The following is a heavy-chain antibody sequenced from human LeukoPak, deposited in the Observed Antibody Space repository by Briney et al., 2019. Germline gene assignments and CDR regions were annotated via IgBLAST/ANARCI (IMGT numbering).Heavy chain of an antibody. V-gene: IGHV1-2*02. CDR2: INPNSGGT. D-gene: IGHD2-15*01. Sequence: AASVKVSCKASGYTFTGYYMHWVRQAPGQGLEWMGWINPNSGGTNYAQKFQGRVTMTRDTSISTAYMELSRLRSDDTAVYYCAGLVLYCSGGSCPGPWGQGTLVTVSS. CDR3: AGLVLYCSGGSCPGP. CDR1: GYTFTGYY. J-gene: IGHJ5*02.